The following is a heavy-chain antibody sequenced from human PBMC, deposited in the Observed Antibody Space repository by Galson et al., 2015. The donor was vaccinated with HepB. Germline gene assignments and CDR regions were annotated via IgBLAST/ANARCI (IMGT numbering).Heavy chain of an antibody. Sequence: SLRLSCAASGFTFSDYWMTWVRQIPGKGLEWVSYISDDGSRIMYADSVKGRFTISRDNAENTLYLQMNSLRAEDTAVYYCVRGVGGPDPWGQGSLVTVSS. D-gene: IGHD4-23*01. CDR1: GFTFSDYW. J-gene: IGHJ5*02. CDR2: ISDDGSRI. CDR3: VRGVGGPDP. V-gene: IGHV3-74*03.